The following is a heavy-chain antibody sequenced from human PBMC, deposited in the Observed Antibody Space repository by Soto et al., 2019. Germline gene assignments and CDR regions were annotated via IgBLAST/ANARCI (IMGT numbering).Heavy chain of an antibody. CDR3: ARQRTSVVTQAYFDS. Sequence: KPSETLSLTCTVSGGSISSYYWSWIRQPPGKGLEWIGSIYYSGSTYNNPSLKSRVSMSVDTSKNQFSLKLRSVTAADTALYYCARQRTSVVTQAYFDSWGRGSLVTVSS. CDR2: IYYSGST. V-gene: IGHV4-59*04. J-gene: IGHJ4*02. CDR1: GGSISSYY. D-gene: IGHD2-21*02.